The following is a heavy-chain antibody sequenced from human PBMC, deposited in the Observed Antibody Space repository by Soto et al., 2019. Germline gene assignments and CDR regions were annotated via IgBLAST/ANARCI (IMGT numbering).Heavy chain of an antibody. CDR3: AKGLGDYYYMDV. Sequence: GGSLRLSCAASGFTFSSYTMSWVRQAPGKGLEWVSAISDSGGSTYYADSVKGRFTISRDNSKHTLFLQVNSLRAEDTAVYYCAKGLGDYYYMDVWGKGTTFTVSS. J-gene: IGHJ6*03. V-gene: IGHV3-23*01. CDR1: GFTFSSYT. CDR2: ISDSGGST.